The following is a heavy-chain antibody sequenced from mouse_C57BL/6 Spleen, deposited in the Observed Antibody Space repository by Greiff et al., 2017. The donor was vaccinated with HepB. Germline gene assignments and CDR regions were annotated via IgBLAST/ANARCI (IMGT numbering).Heavy chain of an antibody. Sequence: EVQLVESGGGLVKPGGSLKLSCAASGFTFSSYAMSWVRQTPEKRLEWVATISDGGSYTYYPDNVKGRFTISRDNAKNNLYLQMSHLKSEDTAMYYCARPYGSSYGGFAYWGQGTLVTVSA. J-gene: IGHJ3*01. CDR2: ISDGGSYT. CDR1: GFTFSSYA. D-gene: IGHD1-1*01. V-gene: IGHV5-4*01. CDR3: ARPYGSSYGGFAY.